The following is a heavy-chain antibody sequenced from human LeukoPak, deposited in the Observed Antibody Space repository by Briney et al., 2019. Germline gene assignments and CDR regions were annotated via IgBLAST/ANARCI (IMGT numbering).Heavy chain of an antibody. CDR1: GFTFSSYW. Sequence: GGSLRLSCAASGFTFSSYWMSWVRQAPGKGLEWVANIKQDGSEKYYVDSVKGRFTISRDNAKNSLYLQMNSLRAEDTAVYYCAKELSTYYDILTGYYDAFDIWGQGTMVTVSS. D-gene: IGHD3-9*01. CDR2: IKQDGSEK. CDR3: AKELSTYYDILTGYYDAFDI. J-gene: IGHJ3*02. V-gene: IGHV3-7*03.